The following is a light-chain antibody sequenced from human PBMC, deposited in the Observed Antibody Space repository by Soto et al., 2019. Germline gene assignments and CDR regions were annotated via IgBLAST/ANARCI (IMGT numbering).Light chain of an antibody. Sequence: EIVMTQSPATLSASPGERATLSCRASQSVRTNLAWYQQKPGQAPRLLIYDASSRATGIPDRFSGSGSGTDFTLTISRLEPEDFAVYYCQQCGSSPETFGQGTKVEIK. CDR2: DAS. CDR1: QSVRTN. CDR3: QQCGSSPET. J-gene: IGKJ1*01. V-gene: IGKV3-20*01.